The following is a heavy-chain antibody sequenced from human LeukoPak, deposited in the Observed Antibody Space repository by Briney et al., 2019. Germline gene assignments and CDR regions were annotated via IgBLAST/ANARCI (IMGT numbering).Heavy chain of an antibody. Sequence: TETLSLTCTVSGGSISSYYWSWIRQPPGKGLEWIGYIYYSGSTNYNPSLKSRVTISVDTSKNQFSLKLSSVTAADTAVYYCARDMDYYGSGRRGYFDYWGQGTLVTVSS. CDR2: IYYSGST. CDR3: ARDMDYYGSGRRGYFDY. J-gene: IGHJ4*02. V-gene: IGHV4-59*01. D-gene: IGHD3-10*01. CDR1: GGSISSYY.